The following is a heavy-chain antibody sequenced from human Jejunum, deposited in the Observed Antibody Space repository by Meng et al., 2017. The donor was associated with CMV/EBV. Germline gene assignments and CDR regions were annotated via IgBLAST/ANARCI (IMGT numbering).Heavy chain of an antibody. V-gene: IGHV3-73*01. CDR3: TRADSSNYGSLFDY. J-gene: IGHJ4*02. D-gene: IGHD4-11*01. CDR1: FPVMGSA. Sequence: FPVMGSAVHWVRQASGKGLEWVGRIRGKAHSYATAYAASVKGRFTISRDDSKNTAYLQMNSLKTEDTAVYYCTRADSSNYGSLFDYWGQGTLVTVSS. CDR2: IRGKAHSYAT.